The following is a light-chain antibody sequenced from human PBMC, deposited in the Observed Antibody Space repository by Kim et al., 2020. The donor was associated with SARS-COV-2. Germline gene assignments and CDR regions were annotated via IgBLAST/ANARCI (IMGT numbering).Light chain of an antibody. CDR1: QSVGNSY. Sequence: PGGRATRTCSVSQSVGNSYLAWYEQKPGQDPRLLIYGASSRATGIPDRFSGSGSGTDFTLTISRLEPEDFAVYYCQQYGSSLAYTFGQGTKLEI. J-gene: IGKJ2*01. CDR2: GAS. V-gene: IGKV3-20*01. CDR3: QQYGSSLAYT.